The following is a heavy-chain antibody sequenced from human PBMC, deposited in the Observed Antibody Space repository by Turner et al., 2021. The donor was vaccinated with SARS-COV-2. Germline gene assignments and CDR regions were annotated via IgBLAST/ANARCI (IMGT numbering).Heavy chain of an antibody. CDR2: IIPILGTA. J-gene: IGHJ4*02. D-gene: IGHD4-17*01. V-gene: IGHV1-69*06. CDR1: GGTFSSYA. Sequence: QGQLVKSGAGVMKPGASVKVSCKATGGTFSSYAISWVRLAPGQGLGWIGGIIPILGTANYAQKFQGRVTITADKSPSTAHMELGSLRYEDAAVYDCARDYGDYPLGYWGQGTLVTVSS. CDR3: ARDYGDYPLGY.